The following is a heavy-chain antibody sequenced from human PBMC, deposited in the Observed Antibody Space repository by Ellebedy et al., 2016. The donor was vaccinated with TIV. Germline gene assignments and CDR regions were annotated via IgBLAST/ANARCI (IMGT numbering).Heavy chain of an antibody. CDR1: GFTFSSYG. CDR2: ISYDGSNK. Sequence: LSLTCAASGFTFSSYGMHWVRQAPGKGLEWVAVISYDGSNKYYADSVKGRFTISRDNSKNTLYLQMNSLRAEDTAVYYCARDNTNPRSAFDIWGQGTMVTVSS. J-gene: IGHJ3*02. V-gene: IGHV3-30*03. CDR3: ARDNTNPRSAFDI.